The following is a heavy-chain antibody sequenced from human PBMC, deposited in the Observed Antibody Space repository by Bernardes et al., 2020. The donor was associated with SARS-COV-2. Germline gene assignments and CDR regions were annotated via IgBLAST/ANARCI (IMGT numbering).Heavy chain of an antibody. V-gene: IGHV7-4-1*02. CDR1: GYTFTSYA. Sequence: ASVKVSCKASGYTFTSYAMNWVRQAPGQGLEWMGWINTNTGNPTYAQGFTGRFVFSLDTSVSTAYLQISSLKAEDTAVYYCARGGRIDGEDGPEDYYYGMDVWGQGTTVTVSS. D-gene: IGHD4-17*01. CDR3: ARGGRIDGEDGPEDYYYGMDV. CDR2: INTNTGNP. J-gene: IGHJ6*02.